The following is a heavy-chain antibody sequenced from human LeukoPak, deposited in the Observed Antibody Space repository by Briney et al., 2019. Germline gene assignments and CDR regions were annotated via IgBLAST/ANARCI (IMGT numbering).Heavy chain of an antibody. CDR3: ARGVRAVAGPKKGSFDY. CDR1: GGSFSGYY. D-gene: IGHD6-19*01. CDR2: INHSGST. V-gene: IGHV4-34*01. Sequence: PSETLSLTCAVYGGSFSGYYWSWIRQPPGKGLEWIGEINHSGSTNYNPSLKSRVTISVDTSKNQFSLKLSSVTAADTAVYYCARGVRAVAGPKKGSFDYWGPGTLVTVSS. J-gene: IGHJ4*02.